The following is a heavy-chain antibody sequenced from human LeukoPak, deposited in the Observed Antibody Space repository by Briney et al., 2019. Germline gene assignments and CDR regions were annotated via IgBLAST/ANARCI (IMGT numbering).Heavy chain of an antibody. CDR2: IRFDGSNK. V-gene: IGHV3-30*02. Sequence: GGSLRLSCAASLFTFSSFGMHWVRQAPGKGLAWVAFIRFDGSNKYYEDSVKGRFTISGDDSKNTLYLQMNSLKAEDTAVYYCAKGRTGASGSGKGYSDYWGKGTMVTVSS. D-gene: IGHD6-13*01. CDR3: AKGRTGASGSGKGYSDY. CDR1: LFTFSSFG. J-gene: IGHJ4*03.